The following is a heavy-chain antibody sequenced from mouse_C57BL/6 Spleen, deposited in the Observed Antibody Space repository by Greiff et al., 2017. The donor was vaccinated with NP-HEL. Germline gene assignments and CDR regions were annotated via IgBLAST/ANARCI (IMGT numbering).Heavy chain of an antibody. Sequence: EVQLQQSGAELVKPGASVKLSCTASGFNIKDYYMHWVKQRTEQGLEWIGRIDPEDGETKYAPKFKGKATITADTSSNTAYLQLSSLTSEDTAVYYCARSLSHYYYGSSFDYWGQGTTLTVSS. CDR1: GFNIKDYY. V-gene: IGHV14-2*01. D-gene: IGHD1-1*01. CDR3: ARSLSHYYYGSSFDY. CDR2: IDPEDGET. J-gene: IGHJ2*01.